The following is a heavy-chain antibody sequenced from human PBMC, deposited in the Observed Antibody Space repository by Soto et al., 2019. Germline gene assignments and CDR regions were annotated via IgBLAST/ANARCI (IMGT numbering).Heavy chain of an antibody. CDR3: ARAATVTTLIDD. CDR1: GGSISSGGYS. D-gene: IGHD4-17*01. J-gene: IGHJ4*02. CDR2: IYHSGST. V-gene: IGHV4-30-2*01. Sequence: TLSLTCAVSGGSISSGGYSWSWIRQPPGKGLEWIGYIYHSGSTYYNPSLKSRVTISVDRSKNQFSLKLSSVTAADTAVYYCARAATVTTLIDDWAQRTPVTVSS.